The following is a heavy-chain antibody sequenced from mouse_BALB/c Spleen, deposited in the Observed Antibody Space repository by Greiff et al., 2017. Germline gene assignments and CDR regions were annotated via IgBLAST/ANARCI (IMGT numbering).Heavy chain of an antibody. CDR1: GFTFSSFG. J-gene: IGHJ2*01. D-gene: IGHD5-5*01. CDR3: ARGDYPYYFDY. V-gene: IGHV5-17*02. Sequence: EVQLVESGGGLVQPGGSRKLSCAASGFTFSSFGMHWVRQAPEKGLEWVAYISSGSSTIYYADTVKGRFTISRDNPKNTLFLQMTSLRSEDTAMYYCARGDYPYYFDYWGQGTTLTVSS. CDR2: ISSGSSTI.